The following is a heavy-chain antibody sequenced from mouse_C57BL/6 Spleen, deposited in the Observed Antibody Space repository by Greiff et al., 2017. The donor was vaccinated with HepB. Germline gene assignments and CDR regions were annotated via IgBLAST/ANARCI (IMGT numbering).Heavy chain of an antibody. J-gene: IGHJ4*01. D-gene: IGHD2-5*01. CDR2: ISSGGSYT. CDR3: ARNSNRYYYAMDY. Sequence: EVKVVESGGDLVKPGGSLKLSCAASGFTFSSYGMSWVRQTPDKRLEWVATISSGGSYTYYPDSVKGRFTISRDNAKNTLYLQMSSLKSEDTAMYDCARNSNRYYYAMDYWGQGTSVTVSS. CDR1: GFTFSSYG. V-gene: IGHV5-6*01.